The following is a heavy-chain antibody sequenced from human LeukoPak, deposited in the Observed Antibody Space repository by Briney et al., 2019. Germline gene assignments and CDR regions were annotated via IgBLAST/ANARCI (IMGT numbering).Heavy chain of an antibody. CDR2: INSDGINT. Sequence: GGSLRLSCAASGFTFSNYWMHWVRHAPGKGLVWVSRINSDGINTSYADSVKGRFTISRDNAKNTLNLQMNSLRAEDTAVYYCARAKEYYDSSGLFDYWGQGTLVTVSS. CDR3: ARAKEYYDSSGLFDY. J-gene: IGHJ4*02. CDR1: GFTFSNYW. D-gene: IGHD3-22*01. V-gene: IGHV3-74*01.